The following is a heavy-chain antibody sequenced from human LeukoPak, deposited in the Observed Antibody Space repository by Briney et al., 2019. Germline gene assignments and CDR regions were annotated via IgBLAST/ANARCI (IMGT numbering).Heavy chain of an antibody. CDR3: ARGRGRVYCSSTSCYARDYYYYMDV. J-gene: IGHJ6*03. CDR1: GGSFSGYY. D-gene: IGHD2-2*01. CDR2: TNHSGST. Sequence: SETLSLTCAVYGGSFSGYYWSWIRQPPGKGLEWIGETNHSGSTNYNPSLKSRVTISVDTSKNQFSLKLGSVTAADTAVYYCARGRGRVYCSSTSCYARDYYYYMDVWGKGTTVTVSS. V-gene: IGHV4-34*01.